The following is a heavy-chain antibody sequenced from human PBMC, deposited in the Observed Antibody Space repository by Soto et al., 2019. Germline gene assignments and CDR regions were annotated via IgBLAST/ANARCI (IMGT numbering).Heavy chain of an antibody. J-gene: IGHJ3*02. Sequence: SVKISCKASGGTFSSYTISWVRQAPGQGLEWMGRIIPILGIANYAQKFQGRVTITADKSTSTAYMELSSLRSEDTAVYYCARSYGDYASSAFDIWGQGTMVTVSS. CDR3: ARSYGDYASSAFDI. D-gene: IGHD4-17*01. CDR2: IIPILGIA. V-gene: IGHV1-69*02. CDR1: GGTFSSYT.